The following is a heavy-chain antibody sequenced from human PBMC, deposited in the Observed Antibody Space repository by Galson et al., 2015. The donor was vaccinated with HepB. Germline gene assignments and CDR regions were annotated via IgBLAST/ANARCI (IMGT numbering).Heavy chain of an antibody. Sequence: SLRLSCAASGFTVTSNYMTWVRQAPGKGLEWVSGLYSGGSTYYADSVKGRFTVTRDNSKNTLYLQMNSLRAEDTAVYYCTRDPGDARGGYWGQGTLVTVSS. CDR3: TRDPGDARGGY. CDR2: LYSGGST. V-gene: IGHV3-53*01. D-gene: IGHD3-16*01. J-gene: IGHJ4*02. CDR1: GFTVTSNY.